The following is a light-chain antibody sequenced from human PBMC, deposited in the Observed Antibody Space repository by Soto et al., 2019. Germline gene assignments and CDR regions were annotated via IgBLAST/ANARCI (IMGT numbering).Light chain of an antibody. J-gene: IGKJ4*01. Sequence: DIQMTQSPSSLSASIGDSVTISCQASQNINIYLNWYQQKPGTAPKLLIYDASNLQTGVPSRFNASGSGTHFTFTITSLQPEDIATYFCQQFDNLPLTFGGGTKVEIK. V-gene: IGKV1-33*01. CDR1: QNINIY. CDR2: DAS. CDR3: QQFDNLPLT.